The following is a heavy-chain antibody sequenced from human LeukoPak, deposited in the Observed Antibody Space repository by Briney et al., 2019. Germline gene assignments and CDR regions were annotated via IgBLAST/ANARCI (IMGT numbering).Heavy chain of an antibody. J-gene: IGHJ4*02. CDR1: SGSIRGYQ. D-gene: IGHD5-24*01. CDR2: IYYSRST. CDR3: ARDGYNSGYFDY. V-gene: IGHV4-30-4*08. Sequence: SETLSLTCTVSSGSIRGYQWSWIRQPPGKGLEWIGYIYYSRSTSYSPSLKSRLTISVDTSKNQFSLKLSSVTAADTAVYYCARDGYNSGYFDYWGQGTLVTVSS.